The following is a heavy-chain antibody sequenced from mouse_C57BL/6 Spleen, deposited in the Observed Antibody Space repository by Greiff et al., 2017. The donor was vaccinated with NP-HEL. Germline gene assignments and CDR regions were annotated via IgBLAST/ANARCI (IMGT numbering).Heavy chain of an antibody. V-gene: IGHV1-52*01. CDR1: GYTFTSYW. D-gene: IGHD2-4*01. CDR2: IDPSDSET. Sequence: QVQLQQPGAELVRPGSSVKLSCKASGYTFTSYWMHWVKQRPIQGLELIGNIDPSDSETYYNSKFKDKATFTVDKSSSTAYMQLSSLTSEDSAVYYCARWDDYEAYWGQGTLVTVSA. CDR3: ARWDDYEAY. J-gene: IGHJ3*01.